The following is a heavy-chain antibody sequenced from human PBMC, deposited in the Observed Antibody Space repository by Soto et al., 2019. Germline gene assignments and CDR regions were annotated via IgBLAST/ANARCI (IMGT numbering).Heavy chain of an antibody. J-gene: IGHJ4*02. CDR1: GGSISSYY. Sequence: SETLSLTCTVSGGSISSYYWSWIRQPAGEGLEWIGRIYTSGSTNYNPSLKSRVTMSVDTSKNQFSLKLSSVTAADTAVYYCARACSSNTCYDVFDYWGQGTLVDVAS. CDR3: ARACSSNTCYDVFDY. V-gene: IGHV4-4*07. D-gene: IGHD2-2*01. CDR2: IYTSGST.